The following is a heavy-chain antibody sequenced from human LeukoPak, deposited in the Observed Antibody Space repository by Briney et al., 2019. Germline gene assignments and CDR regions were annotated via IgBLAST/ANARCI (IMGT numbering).Heavy chain of an antibody. CDR3: ARHGSTYALRN. CDR2: IYYSAST. CDR1: GGSINSSY. J-gene: IGHJ4*02. Sequence: SETLSLTYTVSGGSINSSYWSWIRQPPRKGLEWSGYIYYSASTNYNPSLTSRVTISVDTSKHQFSLKLSSVTAADTAVYCCARHGSTYALRNWGQGTLVTVSS. V-gene: IGHV4-59*08. D-gene: IGHD2-2*01.